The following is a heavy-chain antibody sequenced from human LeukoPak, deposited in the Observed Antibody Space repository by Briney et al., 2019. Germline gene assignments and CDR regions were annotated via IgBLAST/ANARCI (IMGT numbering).Heavy chain of an antibody. V-gene: IGHV1-18*01. CDR1: GYTFTSYG. D-gene: IGHD6-19*01. CDR2: IGTHNGNT. J-gene: IGHJ4*02. CDR3: AKDGSGGGGYFDY. Sequence: ASVKVSCKTSGYTFTSYGVSWVRQAPGQGLEWMGWIGTHNGNTNYAQKFQGRVIMTTDTSTSTAYMELMSMRSDDTAVFYCAKDGSGGGGYFDYWGQGTLVIVSS.